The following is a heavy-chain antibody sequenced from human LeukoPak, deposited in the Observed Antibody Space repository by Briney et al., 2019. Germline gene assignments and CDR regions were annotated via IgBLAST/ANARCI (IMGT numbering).Heavy chain of an antibody. D-gene: IGHD6-13*01. CDR3: AKFRYSSSWDDAFDI. CDR2: ISSSSRYI. Sequence: GGSLRLSCAASGFTFSSYSMNWVRQAPGKGLEWVSSISSSSRYIYYADSVKGRFTISRDNAKNSLYLQMNSLRAEDTAVYYCAKFRYSSSWDDAFDIWGQGTMVTVSS. J-gene: IGHJ3*02. V-gene: IGHV3-21*04. CDR1: GFTFSSYS.